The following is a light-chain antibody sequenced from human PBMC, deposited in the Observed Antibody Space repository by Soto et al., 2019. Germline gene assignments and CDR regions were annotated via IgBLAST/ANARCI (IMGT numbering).Light chain of an antibody. CDR3: QAWDSSIVV. CDR2: QDR. J-gene: IGLJ2*01. Sequence: SYELTQPPSVSVSPGQTASIICSGDKLGDKYACWYQQKPGQSPVVVIYQDRKRPSGIPERFSGSNSGNTATLTISGTQALDEADYYCQAWDSSIVVFGGGTKVTVL. CDR1: KLGDKY. V-gene: IGLV3-1*01.